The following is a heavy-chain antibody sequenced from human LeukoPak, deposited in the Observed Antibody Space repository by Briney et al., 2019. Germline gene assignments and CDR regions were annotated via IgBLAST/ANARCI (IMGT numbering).Heavy chain of an antibody. V-gene: IGHV1-2*03. J-gene: IGHJ3*02. CDR1: GYTFTGYY. Sequence: LGASVKVSCKASGYTFTGYYIYWVRQAPGQGLEWMGWINPNSGDTKYAQNFQGRVTMTRDTSITTAYVEVSRLRSDGTAIYYCAREHTYGVHNAFDIWGQGTMVTVSS. CDR3: AREHTYGVHNAFDI. D-gene: IGHD5-18*01. CDR2: INPNSGDT.